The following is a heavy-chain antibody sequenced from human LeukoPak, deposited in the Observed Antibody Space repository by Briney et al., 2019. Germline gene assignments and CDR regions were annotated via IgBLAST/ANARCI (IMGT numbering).Heavy chain of an antibody. J-gene: IGHJ4*02. D-gene: IGHD2-2*01. CDR1: GGSISSSSYY. CDR2: IYYSGSTY. CDR3: ARHWRVPAATHPGGFDY. Sequence: SETLSLTCTVSGGSISSSSYYWGWIRQPPGKGLEWIGSIYYSGSTYYYNPSLKSRVTISVDTSKNQFSLKLSSVTAADTAAYYCARHWRVPAATHPGGFDYWGQGTLVTVSS. V-gene: IGHV4-39*01.